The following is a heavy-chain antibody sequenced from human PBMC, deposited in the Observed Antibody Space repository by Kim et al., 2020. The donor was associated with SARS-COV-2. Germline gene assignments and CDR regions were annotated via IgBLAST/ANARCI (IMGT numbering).Heavy chain of an antibody. V-gene: IGHV5-51*01. Sequence: RYSPSFQGQVTISADKSISTAYLQWSSLKASDTAIYYCARRSGLSSWLDYWGQGTLVTVSS. D-gene: IGHD6-13*01. CDR3: ARRSGLSSWLDY. J-gene: IGHJ4*02.